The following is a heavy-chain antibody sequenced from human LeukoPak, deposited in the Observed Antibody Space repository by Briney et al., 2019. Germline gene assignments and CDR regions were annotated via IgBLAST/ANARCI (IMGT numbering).Heavy chain of an antibody. J-gene: IGHJ6*02. CDR3: AKAGYCAGDCYLYFYYYGLDV. CDR1: GFTFSSYG. Sequence: GGSLRLSCAGSGFTFSSYGMHWVRRAPGKGLEWVALIWYDGSNKYYADSVKGRFTISRDNSKNTLHLQMNSLRAEDTAVYYCAKAGYCAGDCYLYFYYYGLDVWGQGTTVTVSS. V-gene: IGHV3-30*02. CDR2: IWYDGSNK. D-gene: IGHD2-21*02.